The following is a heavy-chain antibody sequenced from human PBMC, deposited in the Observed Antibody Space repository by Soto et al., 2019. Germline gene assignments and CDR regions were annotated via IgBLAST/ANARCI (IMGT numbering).Heavy chain of an antibody. CDR3: ARDLGGSRDS. CDR1: GNTFTGYY. V-gene: IGHV1-2*02. J-gene: IGHJ4*02. D-gene: IGHD1-26*01. Sequence: QVQLVQSGAEVKKPGASVKVSCKASGNTFTGYYIHWVRQAPGQGLEWMGWINPNNDGTTYSEKFQGRVTMTRDTSTSTAYMELSRLRSEDTAVYYCARDLGGSRDSWGQGTLGTVSS. CDR2: INPNNDGT.